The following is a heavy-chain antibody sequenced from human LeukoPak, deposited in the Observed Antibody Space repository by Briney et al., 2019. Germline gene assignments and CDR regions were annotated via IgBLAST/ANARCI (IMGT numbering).Heavy chain of an antibody. J-gene: IGHJ4*02. D-gene: IGHD6-13*01. CDR3: ARAANTAAGTPTLAIDY. Sequence: PGGSLRLSCVASVFTFSDYYMSWIRQAPGKGLEWVSYIPSTSSYTSYAESVRGRFTISRDNAKNSLYLQMNSLRAEDTAVYYCARAANTAAGTPTLAIDYWGQGTLVTVSS. V-gene: IGHV3-11*05. CDR2: IPSTSSYT. CDR1: VFTFSDYY.